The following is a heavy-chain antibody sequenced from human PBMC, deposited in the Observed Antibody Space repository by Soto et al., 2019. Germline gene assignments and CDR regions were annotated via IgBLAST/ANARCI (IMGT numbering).Heavy chain of an antibody. CDR2: IYYSGST. CDR3: ARHYKISRTHDYGGNSDVGYYGMDV. V-gene: IGHV4-39*01. CDR1: GGSISSSSYY. Sequence: SETLSLTCTVSGGSISSSSYYWGWIRQPPGKGLEWIGSIYYSGSTYYNPSLKSRVTISVDTSKNQFSLKLSSVTAADTAVYYCARHYKISRTHDYGGNSDVGYYGMDVWGQGTTVTVSS. D-gene: IGHD4-17*01. J-gene: IGHJ6*02.